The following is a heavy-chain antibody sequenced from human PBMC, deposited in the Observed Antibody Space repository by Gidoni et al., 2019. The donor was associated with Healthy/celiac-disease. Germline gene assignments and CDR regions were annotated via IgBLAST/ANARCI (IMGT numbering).Heavy chain of an antibody. V-gene: IGHV3-49*02. J-gene: IGHJ4*02. Sequence: ASVKGRFTISRDDSKSIAYLQMNSLKTEDTAVYYCTRGLYDDYGGKGDYWGQGTLVTVSS. D-gene: IGHD4-17*01. CDR3: TRGLYDDYGGKGDY.